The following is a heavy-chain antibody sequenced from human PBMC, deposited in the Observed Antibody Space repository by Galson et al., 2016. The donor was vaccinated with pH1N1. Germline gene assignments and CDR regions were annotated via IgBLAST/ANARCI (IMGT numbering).Heavy chain of an antibody. CDR1: GFTFSNFV. D-gene: IGHD5-18*01. Sequence: SLRLSCAASGFTFSNFVMSWVRQAPGKGLEWVSTISGSGGSTYYADSVRGRFTISRGNSKNTVYLQMNSLRADDAAVYYCAKRPYYVDTSKIDYWGQGTLVSVSS. CDR3: AKRPYYVDTSKIDY. CDR2: ISGSGGST. V-gene: IGHV3-23*01. J-gene: IGHJ4*02.